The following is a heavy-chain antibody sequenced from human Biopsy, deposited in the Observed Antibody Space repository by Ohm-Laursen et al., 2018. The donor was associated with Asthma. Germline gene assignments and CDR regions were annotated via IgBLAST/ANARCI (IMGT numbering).Heavy chain of an antibody. J-gene: IGHJ4*02. CDR1: GGSISSSNYY. V-gene: IGHV4-39*01. CDR2: IYYGGST. D-gene: IGHD2-15*01. Sequence: SETLSLTCTVSGGSISSSNYYWGWIRQPPGKGLEWIGNIYYGGSTYYSPSLKSRITISVDTSKKQFSLKLSSVTAADTAVYYCARLRIRPYYFDYWGRGTLVTVSS. CDR3: ARLRIRPYYFDY.